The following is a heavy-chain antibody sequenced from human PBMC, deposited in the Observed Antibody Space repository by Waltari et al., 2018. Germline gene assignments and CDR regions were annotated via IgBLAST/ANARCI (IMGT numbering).Heavy chain of an antibody. J-gene: IGHJ6*02. CDR3: AGYYYGSGSYWSYYYYGMDV. Sequence: QVQLQQWGAGLLKPSETLSLTCAVYGGSFSGYYWSWIRQPPGKGLEWIGEINHSGSTNYNPSIKRRVTISVDTSKNRFSLKLSSVTAADTAVYYCAGYYYGSGSYWSYYYYGMDVWGQGTTVTVSS. D-gene: IGHD3-10*01. CDR2: INHSGST. V-gene: IGHV4-34*01. CDR1: GGSFSGYY.